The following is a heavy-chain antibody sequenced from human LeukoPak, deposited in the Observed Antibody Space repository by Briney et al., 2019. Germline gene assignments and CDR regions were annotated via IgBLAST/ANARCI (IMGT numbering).Heavy chain of an antibody. D-gene: IGHD3-10*01. CDR1: GFTLSNHW. CDR3: ASPGG. CDR2: INSDGSST. Sequence: GGSLRLSCAASGFTLSNHWMIWVRQAPGKGLVWVSRINSDGSSTSYADSVKGRFTISRDNAKNTLYLQMNSLRAEDTAVYYCASPGGWGQGTLVTVSS. V-gene: IGHV3-74*01. J-gene: IGHJ4*02.